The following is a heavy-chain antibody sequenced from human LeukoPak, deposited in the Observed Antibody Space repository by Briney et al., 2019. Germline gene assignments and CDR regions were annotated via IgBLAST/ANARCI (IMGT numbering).Heavy chain of an antibody. J-gene: IGHJ4*02. CDR1: GFTFSSYG. CDR2: INNDGST. V-gene: IGHV3-74*01. D-gene: IGHD3-16*02. Sequence: PGGSLRLSCAASGFTFSSYGMRWVRQAPGKGLVWVSRINNDGSTSYADSVQGRFTITRDNVNNTLYLQMNSLRAKDTAIYYCAREGLSFDYSGEGTPVTASS. CDR3: AREGLSFDY.